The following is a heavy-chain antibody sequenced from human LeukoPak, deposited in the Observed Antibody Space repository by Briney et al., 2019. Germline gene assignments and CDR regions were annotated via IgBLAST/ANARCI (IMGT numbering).Heavy chain of an antibody. V-gene: IGHV1-8*03. Sequence: GASVKVSCKASGYTFTNYDINWVRQATGQGLEWMGWVNPNSGNTGYTQKFQGRVTITRNTSISTTYMELSRLRSDDTAVYYCCLPIYSSSWSQGAFDIWGQGTMVTVSS. CDR1: GYTFTNYD. CDR3: CLPIYSSSWSQGAFDI. D-gene: IGHD6-13*01. J-gene: IGHJ3*02. CDR2: VNPNSGNT.